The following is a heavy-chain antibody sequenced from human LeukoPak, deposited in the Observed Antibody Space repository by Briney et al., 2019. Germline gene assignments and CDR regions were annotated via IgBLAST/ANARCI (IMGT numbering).Heavy chain of an antibody. J-gene: IGHJ4*02. CDR3: ARGFYEPFDR. CDR1: GGSVSTSH. D-gene: IGHD2/OR15-2a*01. CDR2: VDYNGGT. V-gene: IGHV4-59*02. Sequence: PSETLSLTCTVSGGSVSTSHWNWVQQPAGKGLEWIGNVDYNGGTKYNPSLRSRVTISLDTSKNQFSLKLKFVTAADTALYYCARGFYEPFDRWGQGILVTVSS.